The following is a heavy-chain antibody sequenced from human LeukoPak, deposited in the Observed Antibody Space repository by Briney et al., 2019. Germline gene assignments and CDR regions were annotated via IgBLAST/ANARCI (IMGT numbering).Heavy chain of an antibody. V-gene: IGHV1-69*13. CDR3: ARAAMAGTSPPDY. CDR1: GGTFISYA. D-gene: IGHD6-19*01. CDR2: IIPIFGTA. J-gene: IGHJ4*02. Sequence: SVKVSGKASGGTFISYAISWVRQAPGQGLEWMGGIIPIFGTANYAQKFQGRVTITADESTSTAYMELSSLRCEDTAVYYCARAAMAGTSPPDYWGQGTLVTVSS.